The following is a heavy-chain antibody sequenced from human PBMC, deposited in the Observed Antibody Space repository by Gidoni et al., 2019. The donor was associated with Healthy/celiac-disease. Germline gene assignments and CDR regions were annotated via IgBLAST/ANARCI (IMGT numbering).Heavy chain of an antibody. D-gene: IGHD2-21*02. J-gene: IGHJ3*02. V-gene: IGHV3-21*01. CDR1: GFTFSSYS. CDR3: ARGSGGDWYDHDAFDI. Sequence: EVQLVESGGGLVKPGGSLRLSCEASGFTFSSYSMNWVRQAPGKGLEWVSSISSSSSYIYYADSVRGRFTISRDNAKNSLYLQMNSLRAEDTAVYYCARGSGGDWYDHDAFDIWGQGTMVTVSS. CDR2: ISSSSSYI.